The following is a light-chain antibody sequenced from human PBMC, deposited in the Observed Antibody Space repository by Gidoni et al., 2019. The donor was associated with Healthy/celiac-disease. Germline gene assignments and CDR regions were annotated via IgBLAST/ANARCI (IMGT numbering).Light chain of an antibody. CDR2: DAS. J-gene: IGKJ4*01. CDR3: QQYDNLPLT. Sequence: DIQMTQSPSSLSASVGDRVTITCQASQDISNYLNWYQQKPGKAPKLLIYDASNLETGVPSRFNESGSGTDFTFTISSLQPEDIATYYCQQYDNLPLTFGGGTKVEIK. CDR1: QDISNY. V-gene: IGKV1-33*01.